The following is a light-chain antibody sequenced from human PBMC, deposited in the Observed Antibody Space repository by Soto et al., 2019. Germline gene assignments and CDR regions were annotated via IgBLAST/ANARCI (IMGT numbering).Light chain of an antibody. CDR1: QSVSSS. V-gene: IGKV3-15*01. CDR3: QQYNDWPRT. CDR2: GAS. J-gene: IGKJ1*01. Sequence: EIVVTQSPATLSVSPGERATLSCRASQSVSSSLAWYQQKPGQAPRLLIYGASTRATGIPARFSGSGSGTEFTLTFGSLQSEDFAFYYCQQYNDWPRTFGQGTKVEIK.